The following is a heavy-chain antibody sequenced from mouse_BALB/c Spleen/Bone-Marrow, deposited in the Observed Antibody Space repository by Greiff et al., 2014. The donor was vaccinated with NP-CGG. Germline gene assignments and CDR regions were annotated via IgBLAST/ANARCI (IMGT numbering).Heavy chain of an antibody. Sequence: VQLQQSGPGLVKPSQSLSLTCTVTGYSITSDYAWNWIRQFPGNKLEWIGYISYSGSTSYNPSLKSRISITRDTSKNQFFLQLNSVTTEDTATYYCANWGPYYFDYWGQGTTLTVSS. V-gene: IGHV3-2*02. CDR2: ISYSGST. CDR3: ANWGPYYFDY. D-gene: IGHD4-1*02. CDR1: GYSITSDYA. J-gene: IGHJ2*01.